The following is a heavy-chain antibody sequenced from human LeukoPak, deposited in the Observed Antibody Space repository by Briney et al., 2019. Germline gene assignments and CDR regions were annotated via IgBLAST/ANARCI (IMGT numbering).Heavy chain of an antibody. CDR2: INHSGST. D-gene: IGHD2-15*01. J-gene: IGHJ4*02. CDR3: ARAGRIYELDY. CDR1: GGSFSGYY. Sequence: SETLSLTCAVYGGSFSGYYWSWIRQPPEKGLEWIGEINHSGSTNYNPSLKSRVTISVDTSKNQFSLKLSSVTAADTAVYYCARAGRIYELDYWGQGTLVTVSS. V-gene: IGHV4-34*01.